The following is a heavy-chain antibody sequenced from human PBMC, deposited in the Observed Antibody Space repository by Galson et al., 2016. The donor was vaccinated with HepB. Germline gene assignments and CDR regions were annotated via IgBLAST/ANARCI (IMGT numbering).Heavy chain of an antibody. CDR1: GYSFATYW. V-gene: IGHV5-10-1*01. CDR2: SDPSDSST. D-gene: IGHD3-9*01. J-gene: IGHJ5*02. CDR3: ARLSLPESILIDP. Sequence: QSGAEVKEPGESMRISCETSGYSFATYWNTWVRQLPGKGIEWIGRSDPSDSSTSYSPSLRGHVTISVDESISTAFLQWRSLKASDTAMYYCARLSLPESILIDPLGQGSLVTVSS.